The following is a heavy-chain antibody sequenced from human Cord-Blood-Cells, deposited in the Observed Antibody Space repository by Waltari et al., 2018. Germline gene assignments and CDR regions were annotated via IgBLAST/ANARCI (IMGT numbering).Heavy chain of an antibody. V-gene: IGHV4-34*01. Sequence: QVQLQQWGAGLLKPSETLSVTCAVYGGSFSGYYWSWIRQPPGKGLEWIGEINHSGSTNYNPSLKSRVTISVDTSKNQFSLKLSSVTAADTAVYYCARERPKKYSSSWYAFDIWGQGTMVTVSS. J-gene: IGHJ3*02. CDR2: INHSGST. CDR1: GGSFSGYY. D-gene: IGHD6-13*01. CDR3: ARERPKKYSSSWYAFDI.